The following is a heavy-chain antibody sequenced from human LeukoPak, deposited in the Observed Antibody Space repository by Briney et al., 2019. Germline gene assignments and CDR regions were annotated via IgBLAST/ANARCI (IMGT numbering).Heavy chain of an antibody. CDR1: GFTFSSYG. CDR2: IQYDGRNK. V-gene: IGHV3-30*02. D-gene: IGHD2-15*01. J-gene: IGHJ4*02. CDR3: AKDHGVVVVVAARPDY. Sequence: PGGSLKLSCAASGFTFSSYGMHWVRQAPGKGLEWVAFIQYDGRNKYYADSVKGRFTISRDNSKNTMSLQMNSLRAEDTAVYYCAKDHGVVVVVAARPDYWGQGTLVTVSS.